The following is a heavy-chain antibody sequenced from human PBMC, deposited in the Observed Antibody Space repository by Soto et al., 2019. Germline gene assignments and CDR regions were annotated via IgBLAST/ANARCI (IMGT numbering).Heavy chain of an antibody. CDR3: ARDYRAPSAGAMDA. Sequence: PSETLSLTCTFSGGSISSGDYHWSWIRQPPGKGLEWIGAVYYSGSTYYNPSLKSRITISVDTSKNQFSLKLTSVTAADTAVYYCARDYRAPSAGAMDAWGQGTTVTVSS. CDR1: GGSISSGDYH. J-gene: IGHJ6*02. V-gene: IGHV4-30-4*01. D-gene: IGHD2-15*01. CDR2: VYYSGST.